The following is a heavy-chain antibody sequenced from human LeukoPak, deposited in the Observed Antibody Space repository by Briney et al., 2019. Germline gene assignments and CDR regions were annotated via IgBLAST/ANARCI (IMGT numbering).Heavy chain of an antibody. V-gene: IGHV1-18*01. D-gene: IGHD3-22*01. CDR1: GYTFTSYG. Sequence: ASVKVSCKAPGYTFTSYGISWVRQAPGQGLEWMGWISAYNGNTNYAQKLQGRDTMTTDTSTSTAYMELRSLRSDDTAVYYCARFEGGGSYYDSSAFDYWGQGTLVTVSS. J-gene: IGHJ4*02. CDR2: ISAYNGNT. CDR3: ARFEGGGSYYDSSAFDY.